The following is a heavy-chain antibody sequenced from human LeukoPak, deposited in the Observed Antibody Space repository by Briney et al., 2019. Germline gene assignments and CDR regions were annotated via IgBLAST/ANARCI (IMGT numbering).Heavy chain of an antibody. Sequence: GGSLRLSCAASGFTFTNYGMHWVRQAPGKGLEWVAVIWYDGSNQYYADSVKGRFTISRDNSKNTLYLQMNSLRAEDTAVYYCSANFDFWGQGTLVTVSS. CDR3: SANFDF. CDR2: IWYDGSNQ. D-gene: IGHD6-25*01. V-gene: IGHV3-33*01. J-gene: IGHJ4*02. CDR1: GFTFTNYG.